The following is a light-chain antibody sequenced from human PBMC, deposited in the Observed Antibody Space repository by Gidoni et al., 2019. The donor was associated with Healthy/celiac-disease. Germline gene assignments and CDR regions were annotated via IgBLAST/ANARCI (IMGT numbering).Light chain of an antibody. J-gene: IGKJ2*01. CDR3: QQRSNWPPYT. V-gene: IGKV3-11*01. CDR1: QSVSSY. CDR2: DAS. Sequence: EIVLTQSPATLSLSPGERATLSCRASQSVSSYLAWYQQKPGQVPRLLIYDASNRATGIPARFSGSGSGTAFTLTIRSLEPEDFAVYYCQQRSNWPPYTFGQGTKLEIK.